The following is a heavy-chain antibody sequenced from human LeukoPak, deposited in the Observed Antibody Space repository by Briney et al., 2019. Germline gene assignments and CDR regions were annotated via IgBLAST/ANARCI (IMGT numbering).Heavy chain of an antibody. J-gene: IGHJ6*02. V-gene: IGHV4-34*01. CDR2: INHSGST. CDR3: ASVGLIAPSDV. D-gene: IGHD3-22*01. CDR1: GGSFSGYY. Sequence: PSQTLSLTCAVYGGSFSGYYWSWIRHPPGKGLDWIGEINHSGSTNYNPSLNSRVTISVDTSTNQLSLNLSSVTAADTDVYYCASVGLIAPSDVWGQGTTVTVSS.